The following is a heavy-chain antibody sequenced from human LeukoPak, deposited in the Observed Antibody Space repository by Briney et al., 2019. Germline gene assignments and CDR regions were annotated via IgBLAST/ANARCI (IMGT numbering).Heavy chain of an antibody. Sequence: GRSLRLSCAASGFTFSSYAMHWVRQAPGKGLEWVAVISYDGSNKYYADSVKGRFTISRDNSKNTLYLQMNSLRAEDTAVYYCARSYPRYSYGATTNWGQGTLLTLSS. CDR1: GFTFSSYA. CDR3: ARSYPRYSYGATTN. J-gene: IGHJ4*02. V-gene: IGHV3-30*04. CDR2: ISYDGSNK. D-gene: IGHD5-18*01.